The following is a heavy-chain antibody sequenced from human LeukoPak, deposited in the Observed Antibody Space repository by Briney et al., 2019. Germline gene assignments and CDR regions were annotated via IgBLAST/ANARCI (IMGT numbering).Heavy chain of an antibody. Sequence: ASVKVSCKASGYTFTSYYMHWVRQAPGQGLEWMGIINPSGGSTSYAQKFQGRVTMTRDMSASTVYMELSSLRSEDTAVYYCARVGAIVVVNYYFDYWGQGTLVAVSS. J-gene: IGHJ4*02. CDR1: GYTFTSYY. CDR3: ARVGAIVVVNYYFDY. CDR2: INPSGGST. D-gene: IGHD3-22*01. V-gene: IGHV1-46*01.